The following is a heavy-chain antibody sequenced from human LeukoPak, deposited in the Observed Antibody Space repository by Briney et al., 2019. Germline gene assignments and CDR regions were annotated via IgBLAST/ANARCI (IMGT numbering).Heavy chain of an antibody. CDR1: GFTFRSYG. CDR3: ARDNYCSSTSCYNFDY. J-gene: IGHJ4*02. D-gene: IGHD2-2*02. CDR2: IWYDGSNK. V-gene: IGHV3-33*01. Sequence: GGSLRLSCAASGFTFRSYGMHWVRQAPGKGPEWVADIWYDGSNKYYADSVKGRFTISRDNSKNTLYLQMNSLRAEDTAVYYCARDNYCSSTSCYNFDYWGQGTLVTVSS.